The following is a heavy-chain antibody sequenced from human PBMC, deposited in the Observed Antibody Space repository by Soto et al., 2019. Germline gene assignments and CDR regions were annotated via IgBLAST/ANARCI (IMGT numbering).Heavy chain of an antibody. V-gene: IGHV1-18*01. CDR3: ARGRGVVIPAGTQDAFDV. J-gene: IGHJ3*01. D-gene: IGHD2-21*01. CDR1: GYIFNKYG. Sequence: ASVKVSCKASGYIFNKYGFNWVRQAPGEGLELMGRISAFNGYTNFAQKFQGRVTLTTDTSTNTAYMELSSLRSDDTAIYYCARGRGVVIPAGTQDAFDVWGQGTMVTVSS. CDR2: ISAFNGYT.